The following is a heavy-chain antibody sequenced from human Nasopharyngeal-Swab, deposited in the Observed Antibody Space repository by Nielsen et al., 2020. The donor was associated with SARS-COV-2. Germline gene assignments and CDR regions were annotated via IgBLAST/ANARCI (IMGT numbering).Heavy chain of an antibody. J-gene: IGHJ6*03. CDR3: AKDHKMDSGGGVGYMDV. Sequence: GESLKIPCAASGFTFSSYGMHWVRQAPGKGLEWVAFIRYDGFNQHYADSVKGRFTISRDSFKNTLDLQLNSLRAEDTAVYYCAKDHKMDSGGGVGYMDVWGKGTTVTVSS. CDR2: IRYDGFNQ. D-gene: IGHD3-16*01. V-gene: IGHV3-30*02. CDR1: GFTFSSYG.